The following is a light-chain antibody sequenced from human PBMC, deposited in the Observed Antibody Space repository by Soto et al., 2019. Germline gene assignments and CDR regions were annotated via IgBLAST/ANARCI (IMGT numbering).Light chain of an antibody. CDR2: AAS. V-gene: IGKV1-39*01. CDR3: QQYYSFPYT. CDR1: QSISSY. J-gene: IGKJ5*01. Sequence: DIQMTQSPASLSGSVXDXVSSXCRASQSISSYLNWYQQKPGKAPELLIYAASTLQSGVPSRFSGSGSGTDFTLTISCLQSEDFATYYCQQYYSFPYTFGQGTRLEIK.